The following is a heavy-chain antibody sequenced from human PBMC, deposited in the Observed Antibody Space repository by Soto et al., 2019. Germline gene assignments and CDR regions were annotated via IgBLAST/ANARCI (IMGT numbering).Heavy chain of an antibody. CDR1: GFTFSSYA. CDR2: ISGSGGST. CDR3: AKHKAPIVVVAAVDY. D-gene: IGHD2-15*01. J-gene: IGHJ4*02. V-gene: IGHV3-23*01. Sequence: LSLSCAASGFTFSSYAMSWVRQAPGKGLERVSAISGSGGSTYYADSVKGRFTISRDNSKNTLYLQMNSLRAEDTAVYYCAKHKAPIVVVAAVDYWGQGALVTVSS.